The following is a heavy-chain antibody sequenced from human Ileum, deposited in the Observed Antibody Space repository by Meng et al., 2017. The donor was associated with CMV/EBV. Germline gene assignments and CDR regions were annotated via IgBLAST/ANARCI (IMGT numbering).Heavy chain of an antibody. J-gene: IGHJ4*02. CDR3: AGGATDIVFDY. V-gene: IGHV3-30*04. CDR1: CFFFVRLA. Sequence: LSFPGSCFFFVRLALRWGLQATGRVLHRRAAIYNDGTIEDCATSVRGRSSISRDNSVNTVSLQVTSLKCGATAVYFCAGGATDIVFDYWGQGTLVTVSS. D-gene: IGHD2-15*01. CDR2: IYNDGTIE.